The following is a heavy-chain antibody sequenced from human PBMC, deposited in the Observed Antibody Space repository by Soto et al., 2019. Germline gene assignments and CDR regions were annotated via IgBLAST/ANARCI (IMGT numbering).Heavy chain of an antibody. V-gene: IGHV3-23*01. CDR3: AKVGGFGEKHASNYYYYYMDV. CDR1: GFTFSSYA. Sequence: GGSLRLSCAASGFTFSSYAMSWVRQAPGKGLEWVSAISGSGGSTYYADSVKGRFTISRDNSKNTLYLQMNSLRAEDTAVYYCAKVGGFGEKHASNYYYYYMDVWGKGTTVTVSS. CDR2: ISGSGGST. D-gene: IGHD3-10*01. J-gene: IGHJ6*03.